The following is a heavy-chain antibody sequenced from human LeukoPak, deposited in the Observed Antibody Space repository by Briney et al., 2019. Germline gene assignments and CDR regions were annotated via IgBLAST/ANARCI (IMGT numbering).Heavy chain of an antibody. V-gene: IGHV4-4*09. CDR1: GSSIAPYS. CDR3: ARHRAEMATITVDAFDM. CDR2: IYATGST. J-gene: IGHJ3*02. D-gene: IGHD5-24*01. Sequence: SETLSLTCTVSGSSIAPYSWSWMRQPPGKGLEWVGYIYATGSTHYNPSLKSRVTMSLDTSKNQFSLRLSSVTAEDTAIFYCARHRAEMATITVDAFDMWGQGTMVTVSS.